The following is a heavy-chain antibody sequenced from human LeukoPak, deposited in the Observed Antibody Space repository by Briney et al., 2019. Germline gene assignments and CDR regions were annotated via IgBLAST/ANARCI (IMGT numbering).Heavy chain of an antibody. CDR3: AREYYGSSGYYNDY. CDR2: ISYSGGP. Sequence: SETLSLTCTVSGGSISSYYWSWIRQPPGKGLEWIGYISYSGGPNYNPSHKSRVTISVDTSKNQFSLKLTSVTAADTAVYYCAREYYGSSGYYNDYWGQGALVTVSS. V-gene: IGHV4-59*01. D-gene: IGHD3-22*01. J-gene: IGHJ4*02. CDR1: GGSISSYY.